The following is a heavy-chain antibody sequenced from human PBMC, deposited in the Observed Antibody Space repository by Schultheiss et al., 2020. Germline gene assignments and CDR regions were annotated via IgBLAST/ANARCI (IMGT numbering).Heavy chain of an antibody. CDR1: GGTFSSYA. J-gene: IGHJ6*02. V-gene: IGHV1-3*01. CDR2: INAGNGNT. CDR3: ARARAYTAMVRLYGMDV. D-gene: IGHD5-18*01. Sequence: ASVKVSCKASGGTFSSYAMHWVRQAPGQRLEWMGWINAGNGNTKYSQKFQGRVTITADESTSTAYMELSSLRSEDTAVYYCARARAYTAMVRLYGMDVWGQGTTVTVSS.